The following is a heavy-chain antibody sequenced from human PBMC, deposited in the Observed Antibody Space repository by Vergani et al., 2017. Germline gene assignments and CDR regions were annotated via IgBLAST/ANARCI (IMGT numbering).Heavy chain of an antibody. V-gene: IGHV3-30*18. CDR1: GFTFSTYG. D-gene: IGHD3-22*01. CDR3: AKAYYDSSGYYRLAYFDY. J-gene: IGHJ4*02. CDR2: ISYDGSNK. Sequence: QVQLVESGGGVVQPGRSLRLSCAASGFTFSTYGMHWVRQAPGKGLEWVAVISYDGSNKYYAASVKGRFTISRDNSKNTLDLQMNSLRAEDTAVYYCAKAYYDSSGYYRLAYFDYWGQGTLVTVSS.